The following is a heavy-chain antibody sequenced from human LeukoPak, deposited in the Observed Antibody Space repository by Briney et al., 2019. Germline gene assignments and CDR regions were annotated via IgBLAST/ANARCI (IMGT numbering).Heavy chain of an antibody. CDR3: ARNQAVAANRGAFDI. CDR1: SYSISSNNW. V-gene: IGHV4-28*01. CDR2: IYYNGNT. Sequence: SETLSLTCAVSSYSISSNNWWAWIRQPPGKGLEWIRYIYYNGNTYYNPYNPSLTSRVTMSVDTSKNQFSLKLDSVTEIDTAMYYCARNQAVAANRGAFDIWGQGTMVTVSS. J-gene: IGHJ3*02. D-gene: IGHD6-19*01.